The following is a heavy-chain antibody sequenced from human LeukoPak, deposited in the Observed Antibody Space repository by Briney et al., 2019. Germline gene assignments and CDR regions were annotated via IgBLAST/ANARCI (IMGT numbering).Heavy chain of an antibody. CDR2: IIPILGIA. D-gene: IGHD6-19*01. V-gene: IGHV1-69*04. CDR1: GGTFSSYA. CDR3: ARGLKSIAVAGTGGLDAFDT. Sequence: ASVKVSCKASGGTFSSYAISWVRQAPGQGLEWMGRIIPILGIANYAQKFQGRVTITADKSTSTAYMELSSLRSEDTAVYYCARGLKSIAVAGTGGLDAFDTWGQGTMVTVSS. J-gene: IGHJ3*02.